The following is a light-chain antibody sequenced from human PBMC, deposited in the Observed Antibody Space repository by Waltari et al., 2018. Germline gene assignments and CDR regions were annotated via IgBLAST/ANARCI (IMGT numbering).Light chain of an antibody. CDR1: QTVNSNY. V-gene: IGKV3-20*01. CDR2: TAS. CDR3: HQYGSSPGGT. Sequence: EIALTQSPGTLSLSPGERATLSCRASQTVNSNYLAWYQHKPGQAPRLLIYTASSRASGIPDRFSGSGSGTDFTLTISRLQPEDFAVYYCHQYGSSPGGTFGQGTRVEIK. J-gene: IGKJ1*01.